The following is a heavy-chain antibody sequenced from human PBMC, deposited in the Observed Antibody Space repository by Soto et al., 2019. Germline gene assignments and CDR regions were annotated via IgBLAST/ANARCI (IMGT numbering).Heavy chain of an antibody. V-gene: IGHV3-66*01. CDR2: INSGGNT. CDR3: VRENYYYGMDV. Sequence: EVQLVESGGTLVQPGGSLRLSCAASGFDASVNYMTWVRQAPVKGLEWVSAINSGGNTFYADSVKGRFTISRDNSKNTLYLQMNSLRVKDTAMYYCVRENYYYGMDVWGQGTAVTVSS. CDR1: GFDASVNY. J-gene: IGHJ6*02.